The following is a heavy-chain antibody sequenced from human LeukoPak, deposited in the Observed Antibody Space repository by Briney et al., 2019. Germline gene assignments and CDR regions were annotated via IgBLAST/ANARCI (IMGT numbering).Heavy chain of an antibody. CDR3: ARFGTGYGALDI. CDR1: GFSFSDYY. CDR2: VRSRGSSI. V-gene: IGHV3-11*04. D-gene: IGHD3/OR15-3a*01. Sequence: PGGSLRLSCAASGFSFSDYYMSWIRQAPGKGLEWVSYVRSRGSSIYYADSVRGRFTMSRDNARNSLYLQMSRLRAEDTAVYYCARFGTGYGALDIWGQGTMVTVSS. J-gene: IGHJ3*02.